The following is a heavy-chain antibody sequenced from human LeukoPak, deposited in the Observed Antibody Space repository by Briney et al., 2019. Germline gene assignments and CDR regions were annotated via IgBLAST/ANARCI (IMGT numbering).Heavy chain of an antibody. J-gene: IGHJ5*02. D-gene: IGHD6-13*01. CDR2: INPNNGGT. V-gene: IGHV1-2*02. CDR1: GYTFTDYD. CDR3: ARERGQQVRFDP. Sequence: ASVKVSCKASGYTFTDYDMHGVRKAPGQGLEWMGWINPNNGGTNYAQKFQGRVTMTRDTSISTAYMELSRLRSDDTAVYYCARERGQQVRFDPWGQGTLVTVSS.